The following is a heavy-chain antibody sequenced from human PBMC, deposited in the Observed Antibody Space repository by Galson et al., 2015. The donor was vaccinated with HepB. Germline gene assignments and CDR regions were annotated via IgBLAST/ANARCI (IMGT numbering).Heavy chain of an antibody. V-gene: IGHV3-9*01. CDR3: AKDIEGRGSWYNGDAFDI. J-gene: IGHJ3*02. CDR2: ISWNSGSI. D-gene: IGHD6-13*01. Sequence: LRLSCAGSRFTFDDYATHWVRQAPGKGLEWVSGISWNSGSIDYADSVKGRFTISRDNAKNSLYLQMNSLRAEDTALYYCAKDIEGRGSWYNGDAFDIWGQGTMVTVSS. CDR1: RFTFDDYA.